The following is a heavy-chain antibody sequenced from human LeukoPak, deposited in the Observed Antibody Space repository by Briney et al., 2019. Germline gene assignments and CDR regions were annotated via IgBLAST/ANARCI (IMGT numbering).Heavy chain of an antibody. Sequence: GGSLRLSCAASGFTFSSYAMSWVRQAPGKGLEWVSAISGSGGSTYYADSVKGRFTISRDNSKNTLYLQMNSRRAEDTAVYYCAQAIPRYDIFPGLFAYWGEGRLVTV. CDR1: GFTFSSYA. CDR3: AQAIPRYDIFPGLFAY. J-gene: IGHJ1*01. D-gene: IGHD3-9*01. CDR2: ISGSGGST. V-gene: IGHV3-23*01.